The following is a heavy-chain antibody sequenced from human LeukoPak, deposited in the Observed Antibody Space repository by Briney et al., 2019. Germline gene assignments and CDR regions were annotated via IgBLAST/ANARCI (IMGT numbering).Heavy chain of an antibody. CDR3: AKDQAHDYYDSSGLDAFDI. Sequence: PGGSLRLSCAASGFTFSSYAMSWVRQAPGKGLGWVSAISGSGGSTYYADSVKGRFTISRDNSKNTLYLQMNSLRAEDTAVYYCAKDQAHDYYDSSGLDAFDIWGQGAMVTVSS. CDR2: ISGSGGST. D-gene: IGHD3-22*01. J-gene: IGHJ3*02. V-gene: IGHV3-23*01. CDR1: GFTFSSYA.